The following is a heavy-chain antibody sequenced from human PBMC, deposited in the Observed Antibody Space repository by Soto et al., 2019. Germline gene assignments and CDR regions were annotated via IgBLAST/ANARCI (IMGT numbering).Heavy chain of an antibody. CDR1: GGTFSSHS. CDR3: ATGSFTSTGGRIGYHYNAMDV. V-gene: IGHV1-69*13. J-gene: IGHJ6*02. CDR2: IIPIFGPA. D-gene: IGHD1-1*01. Sequence: SVKVSCKSSGGTFSSHSINWVRQAPGQGLEWMGGIIPIFGPANCAKKFQGRVTITADESTTTAYMELSSLTSEDTAVYYCATGSFTSTGGRIGYHYNAMDVWGQGTTVTVSS.